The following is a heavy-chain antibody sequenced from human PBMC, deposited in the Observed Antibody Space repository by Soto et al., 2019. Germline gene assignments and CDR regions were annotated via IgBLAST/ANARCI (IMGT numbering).Heavy chain of an antibody. D-gene: IGHD3-22*01. CDR3: ARDLDYYDSSGYCYPPYYYYGMDV. V-gene: IGHV3-30-3*01. Sequence: GGSLRLSCAASGFTFSSYAMHWVRQAPGKGLEWVAVISYDGSNKYYADSVKGRFTISRDDSKNTLYLQMNSLRAEDTAVYYCARDLDYYDSSGYCYPPYYYYGMDVWGQGTTVTVSS. CDR2: ISYDGSNK. J-gene: IGHJ6*02. CDR1: GFTFSSYA.